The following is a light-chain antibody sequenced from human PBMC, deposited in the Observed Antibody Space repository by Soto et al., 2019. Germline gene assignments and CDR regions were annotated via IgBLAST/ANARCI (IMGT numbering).Light chain of an antibody. CDR1: SGHSSYI. J-gene: IGLJ3*02. V-gene: IGLV4-60*02. CDR2: VERSGSY. CDR3: ETWDSNIWV. Sequence: QSVLTQSSSASASLGSSVKLTCTLSSGHSSYIIAWHQQQPGKAPRYLMKVERSGSYNKGSGVPDRFSGSSSGADRYLTISNLQFEDEADYFGETWDSNIWVFGGGTKLTVL.